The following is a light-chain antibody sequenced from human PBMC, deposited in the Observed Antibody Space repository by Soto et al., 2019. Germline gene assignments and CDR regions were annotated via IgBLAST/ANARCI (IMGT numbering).Light chain of an antibody. CDR2: GAS. CDR3: QXXGSSPWT. V-gene: IGKV3-20*01. J-gene: IGKJ1*01. Sequence: EIVLTQSPGTLSLSPGERATLSCRASQSVSSSFLAWYQQKPDQAPRLLIYGASSRATGIPDRFSGSGSGTDFTLTITRLEPEDFAVYYXQXXGSSPWTFGQGTKVEIK. CDR1: QSVSSSF.